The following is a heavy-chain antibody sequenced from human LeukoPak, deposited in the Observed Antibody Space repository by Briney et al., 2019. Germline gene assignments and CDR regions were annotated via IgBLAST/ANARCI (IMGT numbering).Heavy chain of an antibody. J-gene: IGHJ5*02. Sequence: SVKVSCKASGGTFSSYAISWVRQAPGQGLEWMGGIIPIFGTANYAQKLQGRVTMTTDTSTSTAYMELRSLRSDDTAVYYCARGGVGATGWWFDPWGQGTLVTVSS. D-gene: IGHD1-26*01. CDR1: GGTFSSYA. CDR3: ARGGVGATGWWFDP. CDR2: IIPIFGTA. V-gene: IGHV1-69*05.